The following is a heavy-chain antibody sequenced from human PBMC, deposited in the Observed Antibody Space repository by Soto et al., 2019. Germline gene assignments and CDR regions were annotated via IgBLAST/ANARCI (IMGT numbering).Heavy chain of an antibody. CDR1: GGSISGGAFS. J-gene: IGHJ4*02. D-gene: IGHD3-10*01. CDR3: VILHFGEGFDF. Sequence: SEPPSLTCAVSGGSISGGAFSWSWIRQPPGKGLEWIGYILHTGGTQYNPSLKSRVSMSVDKSKNQFSLHLTSVTAADTAVDYCVILHFGEGFDFWCQGVPVTV. CDR2: ILHTGGT. V-gene: IGHV4-30-2*01.